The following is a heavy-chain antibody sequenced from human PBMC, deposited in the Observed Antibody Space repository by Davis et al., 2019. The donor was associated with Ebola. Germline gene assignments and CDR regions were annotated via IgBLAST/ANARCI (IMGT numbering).Heavy chain of an antibody. CDR3: TRDVFGGERWLPRGGDY. CDR1: GFTFGDHA. Sequence: GESLKISCAGSGFTFGDHAMHWVRQAPGKGLEWVALISYDGSYKYYADSVRGRLTISRDDAKNSLYLQMNSLRAEDTAVYYCTRDVFGGERWLPRGGDYWGQGTLVTVSS. V-gene: IGHV3-30*03. J-gene: IGHJ4*02. CDR2: ISYDGSYK. D-gene: IGHD5-24*01.